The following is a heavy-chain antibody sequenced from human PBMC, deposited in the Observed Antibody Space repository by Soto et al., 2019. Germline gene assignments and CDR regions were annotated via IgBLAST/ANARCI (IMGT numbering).Heavy chain of an antibody. D-gene: IGHD2-2*02. CDR2: ISGSGGST. CDR3: ARYPSHTGWYAP. CDR1: GFTFSSYA. V-gene: IGHV3-23*01. Sequence: GGSLRLSCAASGFTFSSYAMSWVRQAPGKGLEWVSAISGSGGSTYYADSVKGRFTISRDNSKNTLYLQMNSLRAEDTAVYYCARYPSHTGWYAPWSQGTLVTVSA. J-gene: IGHJ5*02.